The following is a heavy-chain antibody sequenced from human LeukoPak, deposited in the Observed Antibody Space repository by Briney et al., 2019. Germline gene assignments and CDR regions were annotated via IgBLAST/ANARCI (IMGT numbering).Heavy chain of an antibody. Sequence: GESLRLSCAPSGFTFSSYCMHWVSQAPGKGLEWVAFIPNDGSKIYYTDSVRGRFTISRDNPKNTLYLQMNSLSTDDTALYYCAQDRGGEQQLIQGFAYWGQGTLVTVSS. J-gene: IGHJ4*02. CDR3: AQDRGGEQQLIQGFAY. V-gene: IGHV3-30*02. CDR2: IPNDGSKI. D-gene: IGHD6-13*01. CDR1: GFTFSSYC.